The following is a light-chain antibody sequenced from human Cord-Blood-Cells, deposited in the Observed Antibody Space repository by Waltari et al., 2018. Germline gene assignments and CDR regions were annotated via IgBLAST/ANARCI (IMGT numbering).Light chain of an antibody. V-gene: IGKV3-15*01. CDR2: GAS. CDR3: QQYNNWPPYT. Sequence: EIVMTQSPATLSVSPGERANLSCRASQSVSSNLAWYQQKPGQAPRLLIYGASTRATGIPARFSCSVSGTEFTLTISSLQSEDFAVYYCQQYNNWPPYTFGQGTKLEIK. CDR1: QSVSSN. J-gene: IGKJ2*01.